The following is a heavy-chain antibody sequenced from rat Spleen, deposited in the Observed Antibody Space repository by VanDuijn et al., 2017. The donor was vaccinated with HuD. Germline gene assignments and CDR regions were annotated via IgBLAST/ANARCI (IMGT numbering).Heavy chain of an antibody. CDR1: GFTFNNYW. CDR2: ITNTGGST. V-gene: IGHV5-31*01. Sequence: EVQLVESDGGLVQPGRSLKLSCAASGFTFNNYWMTWIRQAPGKGLEWVASITNTGGSTYYLDSVKGRFTISRDNAKSILYLQMNSLRSEDTATYYCTSLSMDAWGQGASVTVSS. CDR3: TSLSMDA. J-gene: IGHJ4*01.